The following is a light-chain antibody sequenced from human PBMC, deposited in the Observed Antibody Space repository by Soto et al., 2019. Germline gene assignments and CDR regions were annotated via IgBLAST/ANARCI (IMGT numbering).Light chain of an antibody. J-gene: IGKJ1*01. CDR1: QSVSSYY. V-gene: IGKV3D-20*02. Sequence: EIVLTQSPGTLSLSPGERATLSCRASQSVSSYYLAWYQQKPGQAPRLLIYAASSRATGIPDRFSGGGSGTDFTLTISRLEPEDSAVYYCQQRSPWPPWTFGQGTKVDIK. CDR2: AAS. CDR3: QQRSPWPPWT.